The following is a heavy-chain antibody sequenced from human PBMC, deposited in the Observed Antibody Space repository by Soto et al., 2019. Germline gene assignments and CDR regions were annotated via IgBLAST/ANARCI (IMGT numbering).Heavy chain of an antibody. CDR1: GFTFSTYP. CDR3: ARDRHRIAVAGTFY. CDR2: ISYDGSNE. Sequence: PGGSLRLSCAASGFTFSTYPMHWVRQAPGKGLEWVAVISYDGSNEYYADSVKGRFTISRDNSKNTLYLQMNSLRAEDTAVYYCARDRHRIAVAGTFYWGQGTLVTVSS. D-gene: IGHD6-19*01. V-gene: IGHV3-30*04. J-gene: IGHJ4*02.